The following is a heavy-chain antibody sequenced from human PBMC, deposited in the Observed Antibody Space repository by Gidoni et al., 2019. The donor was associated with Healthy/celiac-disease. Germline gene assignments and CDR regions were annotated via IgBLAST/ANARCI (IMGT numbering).Heavy chain of an antibody. D-gene: IGHD5-18*01. Sequence: QVQLVQSGAEVKKPGASVKVPCKVSGYTLTELSMHCVRQAPGKGLEWMGGFDPEDGETIYAQKFQGRVTMTEDTSTDTAYMELSSLRSEDTAVYYCATDRGYSYGYALGYYFDYWGQGTLVTVSS. CDR3: ATDRGYSYGYALGYYFDY. CDR2: FDPEDGET. CDR1: GYTLTELS. V-gene: IGHV1-24*01. J-gene: IGHJ4*02.